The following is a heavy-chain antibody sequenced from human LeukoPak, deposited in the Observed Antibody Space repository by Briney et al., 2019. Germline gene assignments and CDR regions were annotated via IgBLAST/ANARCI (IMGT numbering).Heavy chain of an antibody. CDR2: IGTAGDT. D-gene: IGHD6-19*01. CDR3: ARAGYSSGWYPGTFDY. Sequence: GGSLRLSCAASGFTFSSYDMHWVRHATGKGLEWVSAIGTAGDTYYPGSVKGRFTISRENAKNSLYLQMNSLRAGDTAVYYCARAGYSSGWYPGTFDYWGQGTLVTVSS. CDR1: GFTFSSYD. V-gene: IGHV3-13*01. J-gene: IGHJ4*02.